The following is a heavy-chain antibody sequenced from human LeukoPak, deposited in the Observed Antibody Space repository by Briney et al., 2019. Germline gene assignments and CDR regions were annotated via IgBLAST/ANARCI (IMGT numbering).Heavy chain of an antibody. CDR3: ARESTSYYRSGNYYGDS. D-gene: IGHD3-10*01. J-gene: IGHJ4*02. Sequence: SETLSLTCTVSGASISSYYWSWIRQPPGKGLEYIGYIYYSGNTNSNPSLNSRVTISVDTSKNQFSLQLNSVTPEDTAVYYCARESTSYYRSGNYYGDSWGQGTLVTVSS. CDR1: GASISSYY. V-gene: IGHV4-59*12. CDR2: IYYSGNT.